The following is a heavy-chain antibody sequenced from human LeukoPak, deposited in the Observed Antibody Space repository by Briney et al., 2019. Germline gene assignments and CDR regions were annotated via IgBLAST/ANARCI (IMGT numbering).Heavy chain of an antibody. D-gene: IGHD3-22*01. CDR3: AKDFGYYYDSSGYKAYFDY. CDR2: ISGSSSTI. Sequence: GGSLRLSCAASGFTFSSYSMNWVRQAPGKGLEWISYISGSSSTIYYADSVKGRFTISRDNAKNTLYLQMNSLRAEDTAVYYCAKDFGYYYDSSGYKAYFDYWGQGTLVTVSS. CDR1: GFTFSSYS. V-gene: IGHV3-48*01. J-gene: IGHJ4*02.